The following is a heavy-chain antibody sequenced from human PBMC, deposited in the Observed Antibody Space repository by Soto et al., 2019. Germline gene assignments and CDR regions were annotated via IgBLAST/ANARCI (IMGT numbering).Heavy chain of an antibody. J-gene: IGHJ4*02. CDR1: GFTLSDYY. CDR2: ISGSGGST. Sequence: GGSLRLSCAASGFTLSDYYMSWIRQAPGKGPEWVSVISGSGGSTYYADSVKGRFTISRDNSKNTLYLQMNSLRGEDTAVYYCAKRATGTYFDDWGQGTLVTVAS. D-gene: IGHD1-1*01. V-gene: IGHV3-23*01. CDR3: AKRATGTYFDD.